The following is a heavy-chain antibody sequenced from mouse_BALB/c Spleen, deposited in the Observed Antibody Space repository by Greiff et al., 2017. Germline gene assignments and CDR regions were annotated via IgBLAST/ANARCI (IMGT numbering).Heavy chain of an antibody. CDR2: ISSGSSTI. CDR3: ARTGRYAMDY. Sequence: DVKLQESGGGLVQPGGSRKLSCAASGFTFSSFGMHWVRQAPEKGLEWVAYISSGSSTIYYADTVKGRFTISRDNPKNTLFLQMTSLRSEDTAMYYCARTGRYAMDYWGQGTSVTVSP. J-gene: IGHJ4*01. CDR1: GFTFSSFG. V-gene: IGHV5-17*02.